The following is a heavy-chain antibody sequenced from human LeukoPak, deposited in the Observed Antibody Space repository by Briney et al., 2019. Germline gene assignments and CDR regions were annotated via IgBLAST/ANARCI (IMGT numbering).Heavy chain of an antibody. CDR2: INHSGST. V-gene: IGHV4-34*01. J-gene: IGHJ4*02. CDR1: GGSFSGYY. D-gene: IGHD5-18*01. Sequence: SETLSLTCAVYGGSFSGYYWSWIRQPPGKGLEWIGEINHSGSTNYNPSLKSRVTISVDTSKNQFSLKLSSVTAADTAVYYCARVLLNMDTAMADYWGQGTLVTVSS. CDR3: ARVLLNMDTAMADY.